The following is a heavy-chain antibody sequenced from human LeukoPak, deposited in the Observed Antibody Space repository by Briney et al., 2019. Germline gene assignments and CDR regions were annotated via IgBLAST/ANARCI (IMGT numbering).Heavy chain of an antibody. J-gene: IGHJ6*03. V-gene: IGHV3-23*01. Sequence: GGSLRLSCAASGFTFSSYARGWVRQAPGKGLEWVSGLSTSGGSTYYADSVKGRFTISRDNSKNTLYLQMNSLRAEDTAVYYCATTLLRASTYMDVWGKGTTVTVSS. CDR1: GFTFSSYA. D-gene: IGHD1-1*01. CDR2: LSTSGGST. CDR3: ATTLLRASTYMDV.